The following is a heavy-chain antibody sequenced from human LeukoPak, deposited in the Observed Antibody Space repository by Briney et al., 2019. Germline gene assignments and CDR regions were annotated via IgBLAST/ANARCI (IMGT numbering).Heavy chain of an antibody. D-gene: IGHD3-10*01. CDR2: ISPYNGNT. J-gene: IGHJ4*02. CDR1: GYTFTSFG. V-gene: IGHV1-18*01. CDR3: ARTFGGNFRLDY. Sequence: GASVKVSRKASGYTFTSFGITWVRQAPGQGLEWMGWISPYNGNTNYAQKLQDRVTMTTDTSTTTAHMEVRSLTSDDTAVYYCARTFGGNFRLDYWGQGTLVTVSS.